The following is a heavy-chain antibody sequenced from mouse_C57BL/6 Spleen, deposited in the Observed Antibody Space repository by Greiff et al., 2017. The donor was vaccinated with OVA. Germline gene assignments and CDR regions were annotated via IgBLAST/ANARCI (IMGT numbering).Heavy chain of an antibody. Sequence: EVQRVESGGGLVKPGGSLKLSCAASGFTFSSYAMSWVRQTPEKRLEWVATISDGGSYTYYPDNVKGRFTISRDNAKNNLYLQMSHLKSEDTAMYYCARDIDYGSSYDYAMDYWGQGTSVTASS. J-gene: IGHJ4*01. CDR2: ISDGGSYT. D-gene: IGHD1-1*01. V-gene: IGHV5-4*01. CDR1: GFTFSSYA. CDR3: ARDIDYGSSYDYAMDY.